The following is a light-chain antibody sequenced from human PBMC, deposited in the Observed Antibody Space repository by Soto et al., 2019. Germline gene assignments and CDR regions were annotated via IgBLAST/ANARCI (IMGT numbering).Light chain of an antibody. CDR3: QQYYSPLWT. V-gene: IGKV4-1*01. CDR1: QSLFDSSTNKNY. CDR2: WSS. Sequence: DIVMTQSPDSLAVSLGERATINCNSSQSLFDSSTNKNYLAWYQQKSGQPPKLLIYWSSTRESGVPDRFSGSGSRTHFTLTISTLQAEDVAVYYCQQYYSPLWTFGQGSKVEVK. J-gene: IGKJ1*01.